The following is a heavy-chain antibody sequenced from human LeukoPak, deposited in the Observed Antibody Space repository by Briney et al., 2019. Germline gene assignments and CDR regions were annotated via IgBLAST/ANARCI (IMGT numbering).Heavy chain of an antibody. CDR3: ARPHCSGGSCYPFDY. V-gene: IGHV1-2*02. J-gene: IGHJ4*02. Sequence: GASVKVSYKASGYTFTGYYMHWVRQAPGQGLEWMGWINPNSGGTNYAQKFQGRVTMTRDTSISTAYMELSRLRSDDTAVYYCARPHCSGGSCYPFDYWGQGTLVTVSS. D-gene: IGHD2-15*01. CDR2: INPNSGGT. CDR1: GYTFTGYY.